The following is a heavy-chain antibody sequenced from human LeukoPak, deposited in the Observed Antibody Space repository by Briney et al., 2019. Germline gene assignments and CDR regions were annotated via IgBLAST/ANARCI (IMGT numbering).Heavy chain of an antibody. Sequence: PETPCLTCTVSGGSISSYYWSWIRQPPGKGLEWIGYIYYSGSTNYNPSLRSRVTISVDTSKNQFSLKLSSVTAADTAVYYCARVTILGGMDVWGQGTTVTVSS. V-gene: IGHV4-59*01. J-gene: IGHJ6*02. D-gene: IGHD3-3*01. CDR1: GGSISSYY. CDR2: IYYSGST. CDR3: ARVTILGGMDV.